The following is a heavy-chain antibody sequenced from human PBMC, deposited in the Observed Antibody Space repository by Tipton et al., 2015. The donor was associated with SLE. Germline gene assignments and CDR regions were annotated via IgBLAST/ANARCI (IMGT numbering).Heavy chain of an antibody. Sequence: TLSLTCTVSGGSISSSGYYWGWIRQPPGKGLEWIGDIHYSGSTNYNPSHKSRVTMSVDTSKNQFSLELRSVTAADTAVYYCAGQKGPTIFGRDRNWFDPWGQGILVTVSS. V-gene: IGHV4-61*05. CDR3: AGQKGPTIFGRDRNWFDP. CDR2: IHYSGST. J-gene: IGHJ5*02. CDR1: GGSISSSGYY. D-gene: IGHD3-3*01.